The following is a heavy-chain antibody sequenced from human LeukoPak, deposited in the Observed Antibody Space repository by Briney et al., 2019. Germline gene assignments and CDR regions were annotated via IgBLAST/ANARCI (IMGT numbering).Heavy chain of an antibody. V-gene: IGHV4-39*07. CDR2: IYYSGST. CDR3: ARVVGIAAAYYYYYMDV. Sequence: SETLSLTCTVSGGSISSSSYYWGWSRQPPGKGLEWIVSIYYSGSTYYNPSLKSRVPISVDTSKNQFSLKLSSVTAADTAVYYCARVVGIAAAYYYYYMDVWGKGTTVTVSS. J-gene: IGHJ6*03. D-gene: IGHD6-25*01. CDR1: GGSISSSSYY.